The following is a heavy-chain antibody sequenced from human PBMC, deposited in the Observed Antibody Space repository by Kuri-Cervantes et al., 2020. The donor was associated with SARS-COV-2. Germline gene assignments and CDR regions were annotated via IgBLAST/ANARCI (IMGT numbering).Heavy chain of an antibody. CDR1: GGSISSSSYY. Sequence: SETLSLTCTVSGGSISSSSYYWGWIRQPPGKGLEWIGSIYYSGSTYYNPSLKGRVAISVDTSKNQFSLKLSSVTAADTAVYYCARQSVVASDDWGQGTLVTVSS. J-gene: IGHJ4*02. CDR3: ARQSVVASDD. V-gene: IGHV4-39*01. D-gene: IGHD2-15*01. CDR2: IYYSGST.